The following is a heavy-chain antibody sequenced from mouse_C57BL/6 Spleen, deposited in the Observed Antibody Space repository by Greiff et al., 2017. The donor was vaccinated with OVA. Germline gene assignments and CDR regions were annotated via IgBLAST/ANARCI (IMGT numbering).Heavy chain of an antibody. J-gene: IGHJ4*01. CDR2: IYPGDGDT. Sequence: VQLMESGPELVKPGASVKISCKASGYAFSSSWMNWVKQRPGKGLEWIGRIYPGDGDTNYNGKFKGKATLTADKSSSTAYMQLSSLTSEDSAVYFCARSPLTTVVAYYAMDYWGQGTSVTVSS. CDR3: ARSPLTTVVAYYAMDY. D-gene: IGHD1-1*01. V-gene: IGHV1-82*01. CDR1: GYAFSSSW.